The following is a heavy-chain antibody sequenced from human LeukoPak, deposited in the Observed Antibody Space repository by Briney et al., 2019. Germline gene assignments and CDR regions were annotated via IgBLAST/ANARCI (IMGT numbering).Heavy chain of an antibody. Sequence: ASVKVSCKASGYTFTDYFMNWVRQAPGQGLEWMGWINPKSGGTVYAQKFQGRVTMTRDTSSSTAYMELSRLRSDDSAVYYCARDLGGSYTALDYWGQGTLVTVSS. CDR3: ARDLGGSYTALDY. CDR1: GYTFTDYF. V-gene: IGHV1-2*02. CDR2: INPKSGGT. J-gene: IGHJ4*02. D-gene: IGHD1-26*01.